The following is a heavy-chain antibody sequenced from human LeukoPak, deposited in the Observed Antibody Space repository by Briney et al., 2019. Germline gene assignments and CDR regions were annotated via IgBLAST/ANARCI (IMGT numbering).Heavy chain of an antibody. J-gene: IGHJ6*02. CDR1: GGSFSGYY. V-gene: IGHV4-34*01. Sequence: SETLSLTCAVYGGSFSGYYWSWIRQPPGKGLEWIGEINHSGSTNYNPSLKSRVTISVDTSKNQFSLKLSSVTPEDTAVYYCARAKDYYGSGSYYGPYYYYGMDVWGQGTTVTVSS. CDR2: INHSGST. CDR3: ARAKDYYGSGSYYGPYYYYGMDV. D-gene: IGHD3-10*01.